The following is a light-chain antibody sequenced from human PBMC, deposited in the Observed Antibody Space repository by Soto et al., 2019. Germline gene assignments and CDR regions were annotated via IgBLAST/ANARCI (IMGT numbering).Light chain of an antibody. CDR2: GAS. CDR1: QSVSRNY. J-gene: IGKJ4*01. V-gene: IGKV3-20*01. Sequence: EVVLTQSPGTLSLSPGDRATLSCRASQSVSRNYLAWYQQKPGQTPRLLIFGASNRAADIPARFSASGSGTDFTLTISGLEPDDFVVYYCQQYDFLPLTFGGGTRL. CDR3: QQYDFLPLT.